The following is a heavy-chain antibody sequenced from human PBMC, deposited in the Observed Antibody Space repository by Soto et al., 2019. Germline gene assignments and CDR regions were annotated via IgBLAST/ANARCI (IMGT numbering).Heavy chain of an antibody. D-gene: IGHD3-10*01. CDR3: VRGVLS. CDR2: IHHSGST. CDR1: GGSISSGGYY. Sequence: QVQLQESGPGLVKASQTLSLTCNVSGGSISSGGYYWTWIRQHPGKGLEWIGNIHHSGSTFYNPSLXSXXSIAVDTSKNQFFLKLSSVTGAETAVYFCVRGVLSWGQGALVTVSS. V-gene: IGHV4-31*03. J-gene: IGHJ1*01.